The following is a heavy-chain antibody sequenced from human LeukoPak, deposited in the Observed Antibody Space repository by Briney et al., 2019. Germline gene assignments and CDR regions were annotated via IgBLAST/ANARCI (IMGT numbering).Heavy chain of an antibody. Sequence: PSETLSLTCAVYGGSFSGYYWSWIRQPPGKGLEWIGEINHSGSTNYNPSLKSRVTISVDTSKNQFSLKLSSVTAADTAVYYCARRIRWFDIWGQGTMVTVSS. D-gene: IGHD2-15*01. CDR1: GGSFSGYY. J-gene: IGHJ3*02. CDR3: ARRIRWFDI. V-gene: IGHV4-34*01. CDR2: INHSGST.